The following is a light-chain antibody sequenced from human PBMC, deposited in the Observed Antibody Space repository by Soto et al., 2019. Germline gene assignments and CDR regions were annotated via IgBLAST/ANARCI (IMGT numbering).Light chain of an antibody. J-gene: IGKJ1*01. CDR3: QQYNNWPPWT. CDR2: GAS. CDR1: QSVSDN. V-gene: IGKV3-15*01. Sequence: EILMKQSPATLSVSQGERATLSCRASQSVSDNLAWYQQKPGQAPRLIIFGASTRATGIPARFSGSGSGTEFTLTISSLQSQDFAVYYCQQYNNWPPWTFGQGTKVDIK.